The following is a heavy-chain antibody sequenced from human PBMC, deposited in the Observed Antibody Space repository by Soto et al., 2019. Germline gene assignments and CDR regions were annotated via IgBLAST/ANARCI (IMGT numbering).Heavy chain of an antibody. CDR2: ISYDENKK. CDR3: AKGPMYTNSWHGGDH. CDR1: GFTFSYYG. J-gene: IGHJ4*02. Sequence: GGSLRLSCAASGFTFSYYGMHWVRQSPGKGLEWVALISYDENKKCYADSVKGRFTISRDNSKNTVYLQMDNLRVEDTAFYYCAKGPMYTNSWHGGDHWGQGTLVTVSS. V-gene: IGHV3-30*18. D-gene: IGHD2-8*01.